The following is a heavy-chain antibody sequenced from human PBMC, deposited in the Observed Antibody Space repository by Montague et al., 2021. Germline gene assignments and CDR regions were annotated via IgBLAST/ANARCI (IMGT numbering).Heavy chain of an antibody. V-gene: IGHV3-74*01. CDR2: ITSDGSDT. J-gene: IGHJ5*01. CDR1: GFSFSSLW. D-gene: IGHD5-18*01. CDR3: VRDRPTAWFDS. Sequence: SLRLSCAASGFSFSSLWMHWVHQAPGKGLVWVSQITSDGSDTNYXDSVKGRFTISRDNAKSTLYLQMNSLRDEDTAVYYCVRDRPTAWFDSWGQGALVTVSS.